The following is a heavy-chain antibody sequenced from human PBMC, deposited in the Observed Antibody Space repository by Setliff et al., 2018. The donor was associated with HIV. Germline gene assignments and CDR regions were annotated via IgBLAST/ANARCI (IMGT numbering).Heavy chain of an antibody. CDR1: GGSISSNNDH. CDR2: IYHSGNT. D-gene: IGHD2-2*01. CDR3: ARRRSMPNNAFDI. J-gene: IGHJ3*02. Sequence: SETLSLTCTVSGGSISSNNDHWGWIRQPPGEGLEWIGNIYHSGNTFHNPSLKSRVTISVHTSKNQFSLKLSSVTAADTAVYYCARRRSMPNNAFDIWGQGTMVTVSS. V-gene: IGHV4-39*07.